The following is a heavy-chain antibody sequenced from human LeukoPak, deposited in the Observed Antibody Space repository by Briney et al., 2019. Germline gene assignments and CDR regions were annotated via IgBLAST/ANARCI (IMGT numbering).Heavy chain of an antibody. CDR3: ARHYRWDIVVVPAGFDP. D-gene: IGHD2-2*01. Sequence: SETLSLTCTVSGGSISSSSYYWGWIRQPPGKGLEWIGSIYYSGSTYYNPSLKSRVTISVDTSKNQFSLKLSSVTAADTAVYYCARHYRWDIVVVPAGFDPWGQGTLVTVSS. J-gene: IGHJ5*02. CDR1: GGSISSSSYY. CDR2: IYYSGST. V-gene: IGHV4-39*01.